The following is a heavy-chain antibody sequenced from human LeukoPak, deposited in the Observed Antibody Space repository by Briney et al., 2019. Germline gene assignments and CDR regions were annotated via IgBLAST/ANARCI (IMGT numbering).Heavy chain of an antibody. V-gene: IGHV3-7*01. J-gene: IGHJ4*02. CDR3: ARVGWELQFDY. CDR1: EFTFSSYW. CDR2: IKQDGSGK. D-gene: IGHD1-26*01. Sequence: GGSLRLSCAASEFTFSSYWMSWVRQAPGKGLEWVANIKQDGSGKYYVDSVKGRFTISRDNAKNSLYLQMNSLRAEDTAVYYCARVGWELQFDYWGQGTLVTVSS.